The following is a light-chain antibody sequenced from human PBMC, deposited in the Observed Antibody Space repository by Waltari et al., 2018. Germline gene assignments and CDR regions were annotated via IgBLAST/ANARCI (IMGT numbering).Light chain of an antibody. Sequence: EIVLTQSPGTLSLSPGERATLSCRASQSISKYLAWYQQKPGQAPRLLINHASSRAAGIPDRFSGSGYGTDFSLTISRLEPEDVAVYYCQHYESLPVTFGQGTKVEIK. CDR1: QSISKY. CDR2: HAS. J-gene: IGKJ1*01. V-gene: IGKV3-20*01. CDR3: QHYESLPVT.